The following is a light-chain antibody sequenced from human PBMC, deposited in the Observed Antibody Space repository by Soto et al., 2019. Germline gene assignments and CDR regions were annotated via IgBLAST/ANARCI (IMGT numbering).Light chain of an antibody. CDR1: QSVTSTH. Sequence: EIVLTQSPRSLSLSPGERAAPSSRASQSVTSTHLAWYQQKPGQAPRLLIYAASNRATGIPARFSGGGSGTDFTLTISSLEPEDFAVYYCQRRSNWPSFGGGTKVDI. V-gene: IGKV3-11*01. J-gene: IGKJ4*01. CDR3: QRRSNWPS. CDR2: AAS.